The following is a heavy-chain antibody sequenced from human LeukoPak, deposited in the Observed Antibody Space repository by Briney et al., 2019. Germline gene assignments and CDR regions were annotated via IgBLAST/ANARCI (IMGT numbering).Heavy chain of an antibody. CDR3: AKDSPVAGPFDY. V-gene: IGHV3-30*18. CDR2: ISYDGSNK. Sequence: PGGSLRLSCAASGFTFSSYGMHWVRQAPGKGLEWVAVISYDGSNKYYADSVKGRFTIPRDNSKNTLYLQMNSLRAEDTAVYYCAKDSPVAGPFDYWGQGTLVTVSS. D-gene: IGHD6-19*01. J-gene: IGHJ4*02. CDR1: GFTFSSYG.